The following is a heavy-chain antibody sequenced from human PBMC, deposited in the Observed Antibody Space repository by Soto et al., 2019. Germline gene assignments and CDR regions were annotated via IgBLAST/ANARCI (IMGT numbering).Heavy chain of an antibody. CDR3: ARSYSSSGLLDY. J-gene: IGHJ4*02. V-gene: IGHV1-18*01. D-gene: IGHD6-6*01. CDR1: GYTFTSYG. Sequence: ASVKVSCKASGYTFTSYGISWVRQAPGQGLEWMGWISAYNGNTNYAQKLQGRVTMTTDTSISTAYMELSRLRSDDTAVYYCARSYSSSGLLDYWGQGTLVTVSS. CDR2: ISAYNGNT.